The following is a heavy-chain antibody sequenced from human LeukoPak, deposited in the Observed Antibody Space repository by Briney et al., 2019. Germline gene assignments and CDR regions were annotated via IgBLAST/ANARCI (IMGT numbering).Heavy chain of an antibody. V-gene: IGHV3-48*03. CDR1: GFTFSSYE. CDR3: AREVYCSSTSCYGSWFDP. D-gene: IGHD2-2*01. Sequence: GGSQRLFCAASGFTFSSYEMNWARQAPGKGGEGVSYISGSGSTIDYADSVKGRFTISRDNAKNSLYLQMNSLRAEDTAVYYCAREVYCSSTSCYGSWFDPWGQGTLVTVSS. J-gene: IGHJ5*02. CDR2: ISGSGSTI.